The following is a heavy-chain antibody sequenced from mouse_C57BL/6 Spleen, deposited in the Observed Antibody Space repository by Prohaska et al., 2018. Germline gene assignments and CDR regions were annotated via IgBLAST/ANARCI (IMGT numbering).Heavy chain of an antibody. D-gene: IGHD2-1*01. CDR3: MRYGNYWYFDV. Sequence: EVQLLETGGGLVQPGGSRGLSCEGSGFTFSGFWMSWVRQTPGKTLEWIGDINSDGSAINYAPSIKDRCTIFRDNDKSTLYLQMSNVRSEDTATYFCMRYGNYWYFDVWDTGTTVTVSS. CDR1: GFTFSGFW. V-gene: IGHV11-2*01. J-gene: IGHJ1*03. CDR2: INSDGSAI.